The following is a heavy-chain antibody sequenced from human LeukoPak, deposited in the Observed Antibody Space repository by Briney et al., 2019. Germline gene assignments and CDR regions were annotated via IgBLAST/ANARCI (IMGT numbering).Heavy chain of an antibody. CDR1: GGSLSNYY. V-gene: IGHV4-4*07. Sequence: SETLSLTCTVSGGSLSNYYWSWVRQPAGKGLEWIGRIYSSGGTDYNPSLKSRVTMSLDTSKNRFSVKLTSVTAADAAVYYCARVMDVVVAGYYYYGMDVWGQGTTVTVSS. J-gene: IGHJ6*02. D-gene: IGHD2-15*01. CDR2: IYSSGGT. CDR3: ARVMDVVVAGYYYYGMDV.